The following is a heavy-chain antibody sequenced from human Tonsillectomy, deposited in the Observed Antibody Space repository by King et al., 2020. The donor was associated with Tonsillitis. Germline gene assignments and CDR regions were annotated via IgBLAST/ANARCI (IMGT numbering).Heavy chain of an antibody. CDR2: ILSKGNSYAT. V-gene: IGHV3-73*01. D-gene: IGHD2-2*01. CDR1: GLTFSGSA. Sequence: VQLVESGGGLVQPGGSLKLSCAASGLTFSGSAIHWVRQASGKGLEWVGRILSKGNSYATAYGAPVKGRFTISRDDSKNMAYLQMNSLKTDDTAVYYCTRPDSYPAVVAFDIWGQGTMVTVSS. CDR3: TRPDSYPAVVAFDI. J-gene: IGHJ3*02.